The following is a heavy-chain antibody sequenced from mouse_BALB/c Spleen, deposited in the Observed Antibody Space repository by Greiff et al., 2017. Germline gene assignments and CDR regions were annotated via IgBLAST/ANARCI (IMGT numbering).Heavy chain of an antibody. CDR3: AGGGNYGWFAY. J-gene: IGHJ3*01. CDR1: GYSITSGYY. D-gene: IGHD2-1*01. V-gene: IGHV3-6*02. Sequence: EVKLMESGPGLVKPSQSLSLTCSVTGYSITSGYYWNWIRQFPGNKLEWMGYISYDGSNNYNPSLKNRNSITRDTSKNQFFLKLNSVTTEDTATYYCAGGGNYGWFAYWGQGTLVTVSA. CDR2: ISYDGSN.